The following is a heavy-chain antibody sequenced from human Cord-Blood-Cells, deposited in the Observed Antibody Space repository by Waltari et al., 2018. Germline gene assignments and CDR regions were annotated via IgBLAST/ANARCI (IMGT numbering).Heavy chain of an antibody. J-gene: IGHJ6*03. CDR2: IYYSGST. Sequence: QVQLQESGPGLVKPSETLSLTCPVPGGSISTHYCNRTRQPPGKGLEWIGYIYYSGSTNYNPSLKSRVTISVDTSKNQFSLKLSSVTAADTAVYYCARQGVAGYYYYYMDVWGKGTTVTVSS. D-gene: IGHD6-19*01. CDR3: ARQGVAGYYYYYMDV. CDR1: GGSISTHY. V-gene: IGHV4-59*08.